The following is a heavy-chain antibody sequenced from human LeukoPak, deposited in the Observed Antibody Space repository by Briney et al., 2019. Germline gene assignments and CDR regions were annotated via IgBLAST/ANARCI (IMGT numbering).Heavy chain of an antibody. Sequence: PGGSLRLSCAASGFTVSSNYMSWVRQAPGKGLEWVSVIYSGGSTYYADSVKGRFTISRDNSKNTLYLQMNSLRAEDTAVYYCARGIAAAGRPPSYYYYYGMDVWGQGTTVTVSS. CDR1: GFTVSSNY. V-gene: IGHV3-66*01. CDR2: IYSGGST. J-gene: IGHJ6*02. CDR3: ARGIAAAGRPPSYYYYYGMDV. D-gene: IGHD6-13*01.